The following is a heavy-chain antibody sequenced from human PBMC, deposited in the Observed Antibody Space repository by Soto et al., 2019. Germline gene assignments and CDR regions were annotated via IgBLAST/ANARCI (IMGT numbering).Heavy chain of an antibody. CDR2: INAGNGNT. V-gene: IGHV1-3*01. D-gene: IGHD5-18*01. Sequence: ASVKVSCKASGYTFTSYAMHWVRQAPGQRLEWMGWINAGNGNTKYSQKFQGRVTITRDTSASTAYVELSSLRSEDTAVYYCASGAWIQLWLVYWGQGTLVTVSS. CDR1: GYTFTSYA. J-gene: IGHJ4*02. CDR3: ASGAWIQLWLVY.